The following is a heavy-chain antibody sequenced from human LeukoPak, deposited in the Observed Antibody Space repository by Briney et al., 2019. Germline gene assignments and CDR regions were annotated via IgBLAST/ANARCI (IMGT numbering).Heavy chain of an antibody. CDR3: ARSIPAGNRR. V-gene: IGHV1-2*02. D-gene: IGHD2-2*01. J-gene: IGHJ4*02. CDR1: GYTFTDYY. CDR2: INPKSGGT. Sequence: ASVKVSCKASGYTFTDYYIHWVRQAPGRGLEWMGWINPKSGGTHFAQKFQGRVTMTRDTSISTADMELSRLRSDDTAVYYCARSIPAGNRRWGQGTLVTVSS.